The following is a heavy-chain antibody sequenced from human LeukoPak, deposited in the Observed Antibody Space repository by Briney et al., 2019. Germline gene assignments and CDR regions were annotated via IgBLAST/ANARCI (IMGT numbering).Heavy chain of an antibody. Sequence: PGGSLRLSCAASGFTFSSFEMNWVRQAPGRGLEWLSHISTSGGTKYYADSVRGRFTISRDNAKNTVHLQMNSLRVEDTAIYFCAGAYSAYDPFDYWGQGILVTVSS. D-gene: IGHD5-12*01. CDR3: AGAYSAYDPFDY. CDR2: ISTSGGTK. CDR1: GFTFSSFE. V-gene: IGHV3-48*03. J-gene: IGHJ4*02.